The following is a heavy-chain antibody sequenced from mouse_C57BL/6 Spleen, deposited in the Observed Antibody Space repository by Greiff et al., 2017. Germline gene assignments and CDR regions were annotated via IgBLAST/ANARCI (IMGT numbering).Heavy chain of an antibody. CDR2: IDPSDSYT. Sequence: QVQLKQPGAELVMPGASVKLSCKASGYTFTSYWMHWVKQRPGQGLEWIGEIDPSDSYTNYNQKFKGKSTLTVDKSSSTAYMQLSSLTSEDSAVYDCARVVTTENAMDYWGQGTSVTVSS. D-gene: IGHD2-2*01. CDR3: ARVVTTENAMDY. V-gene: IGHV1-69*01. J-gene: IGHJ4*01. CDR1: GYTFTSYW.